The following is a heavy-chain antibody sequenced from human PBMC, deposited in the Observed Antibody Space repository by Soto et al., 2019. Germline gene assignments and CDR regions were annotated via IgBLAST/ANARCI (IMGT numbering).Heavy chain of an antibody. V-gene: IGHV3-48*03. CDR1: GFSFSTYE. CDR2: ISSSGSTI. Sequence: GGSLRLSCAASGFSFSTYEMNWVRQAPGKGLEWVSYISSSGSTIYYAESVKGRFTISRDNAKNSLYLRMNSLRAEDTAVYYCARVRLAYGDIDYWGQGTLVPVSS. CDR3: ARVRLAYGDIDY. J-gene: IGHJ4*02. D-gene: IGHD4-17*01.